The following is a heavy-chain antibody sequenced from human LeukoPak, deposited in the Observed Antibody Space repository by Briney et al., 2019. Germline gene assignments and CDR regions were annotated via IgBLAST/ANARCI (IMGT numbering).Heavy chain of an antibody. CDR1: GDSVSSNSGT. Sequence: SQTLSLTCAISGDSVSSNSGTWNWIRQSPSRGLEWLGRTYYRSKWYNDYAVSVKGRITINPDTSKNQFSLQLNSVTPEDTAVYYCARGVRAGKGIDHWGQGTLVTVSS. J-gene: IGHJ4*02. V-gene: IGHV6-1*01. CDR2: TYYRSKWYN. CDR3: ARGVRAGKGIDH.